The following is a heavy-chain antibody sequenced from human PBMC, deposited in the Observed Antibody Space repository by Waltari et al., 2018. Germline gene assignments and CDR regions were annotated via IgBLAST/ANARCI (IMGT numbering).Heavy chain of an antibody. D-gene: IGHD6-6*01. CDR1: GFTFSSYS. V-gene: IGHV3-21*01. Sequence: EVQLVESGGGLVKPGGSLRLSCVASGFTFSSYSMNWVRQAPGKGLEWVSSISSSSSYIYYADSVKGRFTISRDNAKNSLYLQMNSLRAEDTAVYYCASVHSGGPRVAARPDYWGQGTLVTVSS. CDR2: ISSSSSYI. J-gene: IGHJ4*02. CDR3: ASVHSGGPRVAARPDY.